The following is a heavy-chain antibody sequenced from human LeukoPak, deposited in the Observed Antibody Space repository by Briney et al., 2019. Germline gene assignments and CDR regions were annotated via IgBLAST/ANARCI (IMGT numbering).Heavy chain of an antibody. J-gene: IGHJ6*03. V-gene: IGHV3-48*01. CDR3: ARDDHYNYYYMDV. CDR1: GFIFSTYS. CDR2: ISSSSSTI. Sequence: GGSLRLSCAASGFIFSTYSMNWVRQAPGKGLEWVSYISSSSSTIYYADSVKGRFTISRDNAENSLYLQKNSLGAEDTAVYYCARDDHYNYYYMDVWGKGTTVTVSS.